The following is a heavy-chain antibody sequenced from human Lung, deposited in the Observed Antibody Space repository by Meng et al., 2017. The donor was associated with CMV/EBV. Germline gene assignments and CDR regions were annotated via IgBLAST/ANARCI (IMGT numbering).Heavy chain of an antibody. CDR3: ARVHRSLDWFDP. Sequence: SEPLSLTCTVPGYSSSSGYYWGWIRQSPEKEVEWIGSIHHSGSTYYNPSLKSRVTISMYAPNDQFSLNLNSVTAADTAVYDCARVHRSLDWFDPWGRGIPVTVSS. CDR2: IHHSGST. V-gene: IGHV4-38-2*02. J-gene: IGHJ5*02. CDR1: GYSSSSGYY.